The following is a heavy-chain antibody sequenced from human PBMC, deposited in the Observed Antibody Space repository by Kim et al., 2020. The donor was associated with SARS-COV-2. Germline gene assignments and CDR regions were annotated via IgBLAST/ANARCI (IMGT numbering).Heavy chain of an antibody. CDR3: ATDLRLPPSFDGTVLNKYNWFDP. J-gene: IGHJ5*02. V-gene: IGHV1-24*01. D-gene: IGHD2-8*01. CDR2: FDPEDGET. Sequence: ASVKVSCKVSGYTLTELSMHWVRQAPGKGLEWMGGFDPEDGETIYAQKFQGRVTMTEDTSTDTAYMELSSLRSEDTAVYYCATDLRLPPSFDGTVLNKYNWFDPWGQGTLVTVSS. CDR1: GYTLTELS.